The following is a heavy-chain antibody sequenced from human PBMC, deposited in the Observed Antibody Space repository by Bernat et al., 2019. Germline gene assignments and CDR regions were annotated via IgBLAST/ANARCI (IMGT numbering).Heavy chain of an antibody. CDR2: ISGDGGST. CDR1: RFTFDDYA. V-gene: IGHV3-43*02. D-gene: IGHD3-22*01. CDR3: AKDRTYDSSGYYPALDY. Sequence: EVQLVESGGGVVQPGGSLRLSCAASRFTFDDYAMHWVRQAPGKGLEWVSLISGDGGSTYYADSVKGRFTISRDNSKNSLYLQMNSLRTEDTALYYCAKDRTYDSSGYYPALDYWGQGTLVTVSS. J-gene: IGHJ4*02.